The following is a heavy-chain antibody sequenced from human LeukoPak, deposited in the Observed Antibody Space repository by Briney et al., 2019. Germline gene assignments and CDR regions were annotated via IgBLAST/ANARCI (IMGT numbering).Heavy chain of an antibody. V-gene: IGHV1-24*01. CDR3: ATYLVPASLRHHAFDI. CDR1: GYTLTELS. D-gene: IGHD2-2*01. J-gene: IGHJ3*02. Sequence: GASVKVSCRVSGYTLTELSMHWVRQAPGKGLEWMGGFDPEDGETIYAQKFQGRVTMTEDTSTDTAYMELSSLRSEDTAVYYCATYLVPASLRHHAFDIWGQGTMVTVSS. CDR2: FDPEDGET.